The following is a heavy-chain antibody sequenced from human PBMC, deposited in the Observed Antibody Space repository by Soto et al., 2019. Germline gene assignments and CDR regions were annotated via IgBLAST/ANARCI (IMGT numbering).Heavy chain of an antibody. Sequence: PETLSLTCTVSGGSVSSGSYYWSWIRQPPGKGLEWIGYIYYSGSTNYNPSLKSRVTISVDTSKNQFSLKLSSVTAADTAVYYCRGYSYGPFDYWGQGTLVTVSS. V-gene: IGHV4-61*01. CDR1: GGSVSSGSYY. CDR2: IYYSGST. D-gene: IGHD5-18*01. J-gene: IGHJ4*02. CDR3: RGYSYGPFDY.